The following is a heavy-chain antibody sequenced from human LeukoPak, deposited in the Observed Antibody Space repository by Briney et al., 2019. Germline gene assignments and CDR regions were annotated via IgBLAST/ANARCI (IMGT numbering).Heavy chain of an antibody. J-gene: IGHJ4*02. CDR2: INPKSGDT. CDR1: GYTFTGYY. CDR3: ARDVGFYYYDSRGYGPVDY. V-gene: IGHV1-2*02. D-gene: IGHD3-22*01. Sequence: ASVKVSCKSSGYTFTGYYMHWVRQAPGQGLEWMGWINPKSGDTNSAQKFQGRVTMTRDTSISTAYMELNRLTSDDTAVYYCARDVGFYYYDSRGYGPVDYLGQGTLVTVSS.